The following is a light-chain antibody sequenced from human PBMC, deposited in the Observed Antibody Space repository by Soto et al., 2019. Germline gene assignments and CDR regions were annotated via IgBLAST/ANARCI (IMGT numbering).Light chain of an antibody. CDR2: DVA. V-gene: IGLV2-14*03. CDR3: VSFTSSTTYV. CDR1: SSDVGGSNF. Sequence: QSVLTQPASVSASPGQSITISCTGTSSDVGGSNFVSWYQQHPGKPPKLIIYDVATRPSGVSNRLSGSKSGSTASLIISRLQTEDEADYYCVSFTSSTTYVFGSGTKVTVL. J-gene: IGLJ1*01.